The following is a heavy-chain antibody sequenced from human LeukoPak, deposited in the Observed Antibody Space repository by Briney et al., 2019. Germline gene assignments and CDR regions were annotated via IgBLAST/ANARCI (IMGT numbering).Heavy chain of an antibody. V-gene: IGHV1-2*06. J-gene: IGHJ4*02. Sequence: ASVKVSCKTSGYTFTGYYIHWVRQAPGQGLEWMGRINPNSGGTNYAQKFQGRVTVTRDTSISTAYMELSRLRSDDTAIYYCARGLFGVAADAYYFDFWGQGTLVTVPS. CDR1: GYTFTGYY. D-gene: IGHD3-3*01. CDR2: INPNSGGT. CDR3: ARGLFGVAADAYYFDF.